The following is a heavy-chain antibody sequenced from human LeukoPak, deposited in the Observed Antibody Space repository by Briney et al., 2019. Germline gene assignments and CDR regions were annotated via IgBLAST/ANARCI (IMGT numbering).Heavy chain of an antibody. CDR2: IHSDGSTA. CDR3: TRDANHYGGMDV. CDR1: GITVSKYW. Sequence: GGSLRLSCAVFGITVSKYWMHWVRQVPGKGLVWVSRIHSDGSTADYADSVKGRFTITRDSAKNTLYLEMNSLRVEDTAVYYCTRDANHYGGMDVWGQGTTVTVSS. J-gene: IGHJ6*02. V-gene: IGHV3-74*01.